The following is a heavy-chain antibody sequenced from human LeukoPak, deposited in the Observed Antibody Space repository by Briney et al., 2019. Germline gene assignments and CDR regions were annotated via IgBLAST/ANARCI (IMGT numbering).Heavy chain of an antibody. D-gene: IGHD6-13*01. J-gene: IGHJ4*02. Sequence: SETLSLTCTVSGGSISSFYWSWIRQPPGKGLEWIGYIYYSGSTNYNPSLKSRVTISVDTSKNQFSLRLTSVTAADTAVYYCARRIAAAGPFDYWGQGTLVTVSS. CDR3: ARRIAAAGPFDY. CDR1: GGSISSFY. CDR2: IYYSGST. V-gene: IGHV4-59*01.